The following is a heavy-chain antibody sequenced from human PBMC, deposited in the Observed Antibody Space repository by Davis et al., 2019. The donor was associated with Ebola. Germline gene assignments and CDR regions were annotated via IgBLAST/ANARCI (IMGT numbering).Heavy chain of an antibody. CDR3: ARDGYNQYYGMDV. Sequence: PGGSLRLSCAASGFPVSSNYMSWVRQAPGKGLEWVSVIYSGGITYHADSVKGRFTISRDNSKNTLDLQMNSLRAEDTAVYYCARDGYNQYYGMDVWGQGTAVTVSS. J-gene: IGHJ6*02. V-gene: IGHV3-53*01. CDR1: GFPVSSNY. D-gene: IGHD5-24*01. CDR2: IYSGGIT.